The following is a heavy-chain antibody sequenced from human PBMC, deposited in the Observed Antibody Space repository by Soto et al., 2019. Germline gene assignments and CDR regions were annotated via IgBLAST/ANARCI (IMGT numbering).Heavy chain of an antibody. Sequence: GGSLRLSCAASGFTFSSYSMNWVRQAPGKGLEWVSSISSSSSYIYYADSVKGRFTISRDNAKNSLYLQMNSLRAEDTDVYYCTAIADNWFDPWGQGTLVTVSS. V-gene: IGHV3-21*01. CDR2: ISSSSSYI. CDR3: TAIADNWFDP. CDR1: GFTFSSYS. J-gene: IGHJ5*02. D-gene: IGHD6-13*01.